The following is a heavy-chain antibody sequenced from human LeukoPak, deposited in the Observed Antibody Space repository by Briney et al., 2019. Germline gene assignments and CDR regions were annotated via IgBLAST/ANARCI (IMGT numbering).Heavy chain of an antibody. CDR2: IYSGGST. V-gene: IGHV3-NL1*01. D-gene: IGHD2-15*01. Sequence: PGGSLRLSCAASGFTFSTCGMHWVRQAPGKGLEWVSVIYSGGSTYYADSVKGRFTISRDNSKNTLYPQMNSLRAEDTAVYYCARRYCSGGSCRFDPWGQGTLVTVSS. J-gene: IGHJ5*02. CDR1: GFTFSTCG. CDR3: ARRYCSGGSCRFDP.